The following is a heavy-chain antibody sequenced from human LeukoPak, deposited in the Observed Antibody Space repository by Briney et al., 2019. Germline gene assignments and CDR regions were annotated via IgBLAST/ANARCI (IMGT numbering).Heavy chain of an antibody. J-gene: IGHJ3*02. Sequence: PSETLSLTCTVSGGSASSYYWNWIRQPPGKGLEWIGYIYYSGSTNYNPSLKSRVTISVDTSKNQFSLKLSSVTAADTAVYYCARSAPVAGDAFDIWGQGTMVTVSS. CDR3: ARSAPVAGDAFDI. D-gene: IGHD6-19*01. CDR1: GGSASSYY. V-gene: IGHV4-59*02. CDR2: IYYSGST.